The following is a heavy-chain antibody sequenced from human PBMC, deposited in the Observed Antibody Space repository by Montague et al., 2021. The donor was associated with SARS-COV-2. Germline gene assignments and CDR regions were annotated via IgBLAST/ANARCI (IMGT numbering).Heavy chain of an antibody. D-gene: IGHD3-9*01. CDR2: IGTAGDT. CDR3: ARGRFDFALDV. J-gene: IGHJ6*02. V-gene: IGHV3-13*01. CDR1: GFTFSSSD. Sequence: SLRLSCAASGFTFSSSDLHWVRQTTGKRLEWVSAIGTAGDTYYPDSVTGRFTISSENDKSSLHLQMNNLRAGDSAVYYYARGRFDFALDVWGQGTTVTVSS.